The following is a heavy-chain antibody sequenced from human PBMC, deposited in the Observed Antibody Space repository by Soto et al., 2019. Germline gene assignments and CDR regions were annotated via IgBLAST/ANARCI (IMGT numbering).Heavy chain of an antibody. CDR2: IYYSGST. V-gene: IGHV4-39*01. J-gene: IGHJ4*02. Sequence: QLQLQESGPGLGKPSETLSLSCTVSGGSISSSSYYWGWIRQPPGKGLEWIGSIYYSGSTYYNPSLKSRVTISVDTSKNQFSLKLSSVTAADTAVYYCARHDWAKPFDYWGQGTLVTVSS. CDR3: ARHDWAKPFDY. CDR1: GGSISSSSYY. D-gene: IGHD3-9*01.